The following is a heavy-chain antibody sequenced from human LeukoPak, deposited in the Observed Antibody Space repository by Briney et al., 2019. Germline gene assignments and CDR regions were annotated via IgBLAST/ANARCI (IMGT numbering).Heavy chain of an antibody. D-gene: IGHD6-13*01. Sequence: PGGSLRLSCAASGFTFEDYAMHWVRQVPGKGLEWVSVIYSGGTTYYADSVKGRFTISRDNSKNTLYLQMNSLRAEDTAVYYCASGIAAGHYFDYWGQGTLVTVSS. V-gene: IGHV3-53*01. J-gene: IGHJ4*02. CDR3: ASGIAAGHYFDY. CDR2: IYSGGTT. CDR1: GFTFEDYA.